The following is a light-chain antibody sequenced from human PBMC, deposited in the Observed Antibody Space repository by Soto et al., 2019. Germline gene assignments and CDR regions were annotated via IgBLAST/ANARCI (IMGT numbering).Light chain of an antibody. CDR1: SSNIGRNP. Sequence: QSVLTQPPSASGTPGQRVTISCPGSSSNIGRNPVSWYQQLPGTAPKLLIYSGNYRASGVPDRISGSQSGTSASLAISGLQSEDEADYFCAAWDHTLDAWVFGGGTKLTVL. J-gene: IGLJ3*02. CDR3: AAWDHTLDAWV. V-gene: IGLV1-44*01. CDR2: SGN.